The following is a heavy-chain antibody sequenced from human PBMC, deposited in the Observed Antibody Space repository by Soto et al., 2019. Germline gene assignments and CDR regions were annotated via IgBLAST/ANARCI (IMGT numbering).Heavy chain of an antibody. CDR3: ASQTANYYGSASYYLPLDY. CDR2: IYYTGNT. J-gene: IGHJ4*02. Sequence: PSETLSLTCTVSGGSISSYYWSWIRQPPGKGLEWIGNIYYTGNTNYNPSLKTRVTISVDTSKNQFSLKLSSVSAADTAVYYCASQTANYYGSASYYLPLDYWGQGTLVTVSS. V-gene: IGHV4-59*01. D-gene: IGHD3-10*01. CDR1: GGSISSYY.